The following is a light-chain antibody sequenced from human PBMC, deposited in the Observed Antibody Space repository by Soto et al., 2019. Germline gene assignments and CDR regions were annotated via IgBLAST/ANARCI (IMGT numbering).Light chain of an antibody. V-gene: IGKV3-20*01. CDR1: QSVNSNY. CDR2: GAS. CDR3: QQYGTSPHT. J-gene: IGKJ2*01. Sequence: EIVLTQSPGTLSLSPGERATLSCRASQSVNSNYLAWYQQKPGHVPRPLIYGASITAAVVPDRRSGSGSGTYFTITISILEHEDDAFYCCQQYGTSPHTFGQGTKLEIK.